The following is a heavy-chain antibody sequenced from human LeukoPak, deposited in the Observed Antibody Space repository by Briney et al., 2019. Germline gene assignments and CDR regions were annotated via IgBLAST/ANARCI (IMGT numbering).Heavy chain of an antibody. J-gene: IGHJ3*02. CDR1: GGSFSDYF. Sequence: SETLSLTCAVYGGSFSDYFCIWIRQPPGKGLEWIGEIRPDGSTTYNPSLKSRVSISLDTSKNQFSLKLSSVTAADTAVYFCARGPYSYDSSGAFDIWGQGTMVTVSS. V-gene: IGHV4-34*01. D-gene: IGHD3-22*01. CDR3: ARGPYSYDSSGAFDI. CDR2: IRPDGST.